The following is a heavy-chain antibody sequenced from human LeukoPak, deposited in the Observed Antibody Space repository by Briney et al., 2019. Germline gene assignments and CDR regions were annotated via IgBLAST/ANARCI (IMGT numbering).Heavy chain of an antibody. CDR2: FDPEDGET. V-gene: IGHV1-24*01. Sequence: GASVKVSCKVSGYTLTELSMHWVRQAPGKGLEWMGGFDPEDGETIYAQKFQGRVTMTEDTSTDTAYMELSSLRSEDTAVYYCASGRASLSMGTGGYYYYMDVWGKGTTVTVSS. J-gene: IGHJ6*03. CDR3: ASGRASLSMGTGGYYYYMDV. CDR1: GYTLTELS. D-gene: IGHD3-16*01.